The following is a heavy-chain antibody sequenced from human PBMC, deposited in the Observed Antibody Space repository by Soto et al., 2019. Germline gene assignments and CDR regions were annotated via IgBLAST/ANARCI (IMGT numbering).Heavy chain of an antibody. CDR3: VAGQYFFDY. V-gene: IGHV3-74*01. Sequence: PGGSLRLSCAASGFTFSTYWMHWVRHAPGKGLVWVSRINSDGSSTYYADSVKGRFTISRDNAKNTLYLQMNSLRADDTAVYYCVAGQYFFDYCGQGTLVTVSS. CDR2: INSDGSST. CDR1: GFTFSTYW. D-gene: IGHD6-19*01. J-gene: IGHJ4*02.